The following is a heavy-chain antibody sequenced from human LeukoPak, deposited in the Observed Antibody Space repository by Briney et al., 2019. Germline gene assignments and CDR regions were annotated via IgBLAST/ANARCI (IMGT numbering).Heavy chain of an antibody. D-gene: IGHD1-26*01. Sequence: PGRSLRLSCAASGFTFSTYGMHWVRQSSGKGLEWVGHIDKKDNFYATTSAASVTGRFTISRDDSKNTAYLQMNSLKTEDTALYYCTRDSGTYNWLDPWGQGTLVTVSS. CDR2: IDKKDNFYAT. V-gene: IGHV3-73*01. CDR3: TRDSGTYNWLDP. CDR1: GFTFSTYG. J-gene: IGHJ5*02.